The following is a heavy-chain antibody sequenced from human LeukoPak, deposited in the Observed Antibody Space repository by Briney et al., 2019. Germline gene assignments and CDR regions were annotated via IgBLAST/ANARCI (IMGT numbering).Heavy chain of an antibody. Sequence: GGSLRLSCAASGIVFSSYAMNWVRQAPGKGLEWVSAISGSGGSPYYADSVKGRFTISRDNSKNTLFLQMNSLRAEDTAVYYCAKGYTVTTTLVDYWGQGTLVTVSS. J-gene: IGHJ4*02. CDR1: GIVFSSYA. CDR2: ISGSGGSP. V-gene: IGHV3-23*01. CDR3: AKGYTVTTTLVDY. D-gene: IGHD4-17*01.